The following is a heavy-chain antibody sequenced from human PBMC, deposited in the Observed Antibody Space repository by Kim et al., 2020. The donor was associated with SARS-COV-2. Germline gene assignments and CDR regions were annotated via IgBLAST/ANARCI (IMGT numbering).Heavy chain of an antibody. CDR3: TKDHLPGTYLYYGMDV. Sequence: GGSLRLSCAASEFTFSSFGMHWVRQAPGKGLEWVAVISYDGSYTYYADSVKGRFTISRDNSKNTLYLQMNSLRAEDTAVYYCTKDHLPGTYLYYGMDVWGQGTTVIVS. V-gene: IGHV3-30*18. CDR1: EFTFSSFG. CDR2: ISYDGSYT. J-gene: IGHJ6*02. D-gene: IGHD1-26*01.